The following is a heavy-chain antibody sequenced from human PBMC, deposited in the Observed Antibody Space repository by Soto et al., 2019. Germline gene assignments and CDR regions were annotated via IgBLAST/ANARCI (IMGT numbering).Heavy chain of an antibody. CDR3: AAATEAAICYYMDF. J-gene: IGHJ6*03. Sequence: QMQLVQSGPEVKKPGTSVKVSCKASGFTFTSSAMQGVRQARGKRLVWIGWIVVGSGNTNYAQKFQERGTITRDMSTSTPYMELSSLRYADTAVYYCAAATEAAICYYMDFWGKGTTVTFSS. CDR1: GFTFTSSA. V-gene: IGHV1-58*02. D-gene: IGHD5-18*01. CDR2: IVVGSGNT.